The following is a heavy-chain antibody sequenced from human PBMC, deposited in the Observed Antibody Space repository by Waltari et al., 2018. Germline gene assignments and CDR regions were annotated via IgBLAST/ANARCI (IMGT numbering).Heavy chain of an antibody. CDR2: IYTSGST. J-gene: IGHJ4*02. CDR1: GCSISSYY. CDR3: ARGLTDHTVDY. V-gene: IGHV4-4*07. Sequence: VQLQASGPGLVKPSETLSLTCNAPGCSISSYYWSWVRQPAGKGLEWIGRIYTSGSTNYNPSLKSRVTMSVDTSKNQFSLKLSSVTAADTAVYYCARGLTDHTVDYWGQGTLVTVSS. D-gene: IGHD7-27*01.